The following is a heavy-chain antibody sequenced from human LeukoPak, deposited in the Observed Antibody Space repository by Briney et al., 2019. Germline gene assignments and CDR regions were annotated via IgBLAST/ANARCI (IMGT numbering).Heavy chain of an antibody. J-gene: IGHJ4*02. CDR1: GFTFSSYG. D-gene: IGHD6-13*01. CDR2: IRYDGSNK. CDR3: AKSYRSGWYRGVIDY. Sequence: PGGSLRLSCAPSGFTFSSYGIHWVRQAPGKGLEWVAFIRYDGSNKYYADSVRGRFTISRDNSKNTLYLQMNLRADDTAVYYCAKSYRSGWYRGVIDYWGQGTLVTVSS. V-gene: IGHV3-30*02.